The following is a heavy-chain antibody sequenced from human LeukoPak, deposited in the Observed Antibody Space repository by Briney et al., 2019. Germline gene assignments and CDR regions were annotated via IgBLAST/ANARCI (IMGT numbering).Heavy chain of an antibody. D-gene: IGHD1-26*01. CDR2: IYHSGST. V-gene: IGHV4-38-2*02. CDR1: GYSISSAYY. J-gene: IGHJ4*02. CDR3: ARSAHSGSYSPFDY. Sequence: SETLSLTCTVSGYSISSAYYWGWIRQPPGKGLEWIGSIYHSGSTYYNPSLKSRVTISVDTSKNQFSLKLSSVTAADTAVYYCARSAHSGSYSPFDYWGQGTLVTVSS.